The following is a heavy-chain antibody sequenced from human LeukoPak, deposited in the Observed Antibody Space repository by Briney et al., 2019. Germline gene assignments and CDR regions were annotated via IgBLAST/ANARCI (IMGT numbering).Heavy chain of an antibody. CDR1: GYTFTGYY. Sequence: ASVKVSCKASGYTFTGYYMHWVRQAPGQGLEWMGGIIPIFGTANYAQKFQGRVTITADESTSTAYMELSSLRSEDTAAYYCARRRMVRGRYYMDVWGKGTTVTISS. CDR2: IIPIFGTA. D-gene: IGHD3-10*01. J-gene: IGHJ6*03. CDR3: ARRRMVRGRYYMDV. V-gene: IGHV1-69*13.